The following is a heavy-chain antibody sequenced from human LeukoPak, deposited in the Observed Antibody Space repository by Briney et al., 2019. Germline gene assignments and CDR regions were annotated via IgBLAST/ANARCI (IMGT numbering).Heavy chain of an antibody. CDR2: INHSGST. CDR3: ARGRSYDFWSGYLRNWYFDL. J-gene: IGHJ2*01. CDR1: GGSFSGYY. Sequence: SETLSLTCAVYGGSFSGYYWSWIRQPPGKGLEWIGEINHSGSTNYNPSLKSRVTISVDTSKNQFSLKLSSVTAADTAVYYCARGRSYDFWSGYLRNWYFDLWGRGTLVTVSS. D-gene: IGHD3-3*01. V-gene: IGHV4-34*01.